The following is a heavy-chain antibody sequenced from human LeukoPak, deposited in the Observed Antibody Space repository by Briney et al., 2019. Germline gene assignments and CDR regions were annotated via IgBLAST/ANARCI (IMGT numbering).Heavy chain of an antibody. V-gene: IGHV3-7*01. Sequence: GGSLRLSCAASGFTFSSYWMSWVRQAPGKGLEWVANIKQDGSEKYYVDSVKGRFTISRDNAKNSLYLQMNSLRAEDTAVYYCARDRNTYGSGSYYRVFDHWGQGTLVTVSS. CDR3: ARDRNTYGSGSYYRVFDH. J-gene: IGHJ4*02. D-gene: IGHD3-10*01. CDR1: GFTFSSYW. CDR2: IKQDGSEK.